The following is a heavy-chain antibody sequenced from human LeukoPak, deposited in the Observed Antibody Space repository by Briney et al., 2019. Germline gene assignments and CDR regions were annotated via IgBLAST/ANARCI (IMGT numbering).Heavy chain of an antibody. CDR2: ISSSSSTI. J-gene: IGHJ4*02. V-gene: IGHV3-48*01. Sequence: GGSLRLSCAASGFTFSSYSMNWVRQAPGKGLEWVSYISSSSSTIYYADSVKGRFTISRDNAKNSLYLQMNSLRAEDTAVYYCARDRGSGLAVAGSNDYWSQGTLVTVSS. CDR3: ARDRGSGLAVAGSNDY. CDR1: GFTFSSYS. D-gene: IGHD6-19*01.